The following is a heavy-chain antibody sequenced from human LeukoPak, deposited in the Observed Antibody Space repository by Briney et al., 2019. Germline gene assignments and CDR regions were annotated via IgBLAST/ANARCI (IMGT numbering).Heavy chain of an antibody. D-gene: IGHD4/OR15-4a*01. CDR3: AKDQRGGVLRSY. Sequence: SVKVSCKASGGTFSSYAISWMRQAPGQGLEWMGRIIPIFGTANYAQKFQGRVTITADKSTSTAYMELSSLRAEDTAVYYCAKDQRGGVLRSYWGQGTLVTVSS. V-gene: IGHV1-69*06. J-gene: IGHJ4*02. CDR1: GGTFSSYA. CDR2: IIPIFGTA.